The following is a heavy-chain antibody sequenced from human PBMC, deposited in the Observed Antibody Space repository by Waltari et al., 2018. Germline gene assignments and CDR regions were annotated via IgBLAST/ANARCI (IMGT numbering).Heavy chain of an antibody. J-gene: IGHJ3*02. CDR2: INRDGSST. CDR1: GFTFSSYW. D-gene: IGHD3-3*01. V-gene: IGHV3-74*01. Sequence: EVQLVESGGGLVQPGGSLRLSCAASGFTFSSYWMHWVRQAPGKGLVWGSRINRDGSSTSYADSVKGRFTISRDNAKNTLYLQMNSLRAEDTAVYYCVRDPGYGVVHAFDIWGQGTMVTVSS. CDR3: VRDPGYGVVHAFDI.